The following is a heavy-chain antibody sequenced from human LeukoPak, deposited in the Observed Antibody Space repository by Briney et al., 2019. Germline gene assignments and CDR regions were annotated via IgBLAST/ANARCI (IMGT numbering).Heavy chain of an antibody. Sequence: GGSLRLSCAASEFTFSNCAMTWVRQAPGKGLEWVSCISGSGGSTYYADSVKGRFTISRDDSKNTLYLQMNSLRAEDTAIYYCAKSTASSGSFYSGLDYWGQGTLVTVSS. CDR3: AKSTASSGSFYSGLDY. V-gene: IGHV3-23*01. D-gene: IGHD2-15*01. CDR1: EFTFSNCA. J-gene: IGHJ4*02. CDR2: ISGSGGST.